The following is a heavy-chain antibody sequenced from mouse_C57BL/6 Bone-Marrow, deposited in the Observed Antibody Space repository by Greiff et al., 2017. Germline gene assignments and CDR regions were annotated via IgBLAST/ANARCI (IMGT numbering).Heavy chain of an antibody. CDR2: ISSGGSYT. V-gene: IGHV5-6*02. CDR1: GFTFSSYG. CDR3: ARRDGRLLSEEWFAD. D-gene: IGHD2-1*01. Sequence: EVKLVESGGDLVKPGGSLKLSCAASGFTFSSYGMSWVRQTPDKRLEWVATISSGGSYTYYPDSVKGRFTLSRDNAKNTLYLQMSSLNSEDTAMYYCARRDGRLLSEEWFADWGKGTLVTVSA. J-gene: IGHJ3*01.